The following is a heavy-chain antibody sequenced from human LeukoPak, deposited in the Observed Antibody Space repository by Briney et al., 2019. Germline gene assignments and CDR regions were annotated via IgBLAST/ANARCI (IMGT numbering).Heavy chain of an antibody. D-gene: IGHD3-22*01. J-gene: IGHJ4*02. Sequence: SETLSLTCTVSGGSISSGDYYWSWIRQPPGKGLEWIGYIYYSGSTYYNPSLKSRVTISVDTSKNQFSLKLSSVTAADTAVYYCARDPYYDSSGSYYWGQGTLVTVSS. CDR1: GGSISSGDYY. CDR2: IYYSGST. V-gene: IGHV4-30-4*08. CDR3: ARDPYYDSSGSYY.